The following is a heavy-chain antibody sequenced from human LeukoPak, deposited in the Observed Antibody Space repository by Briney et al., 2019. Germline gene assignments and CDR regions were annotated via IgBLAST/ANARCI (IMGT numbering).Heavy chain of an antibody. CDR2: ITAVSNFI. D-gene: IGHD6-13*01. V-gene: IGHV3-21*01. J-gene: IGHJ4*02. CDR3: ARQGEQLAPLDF. Sequence: PGGCLRLSCAGAGFSFSGYVMHWVRQGPGKGLQWVASITAVSNFIDYADSVKGRFTISRDNPRNSLFLQMNTLRADDMGVYYCARQGEQLAPLDFSGQGTL. CDR1: GFSFSGYV.